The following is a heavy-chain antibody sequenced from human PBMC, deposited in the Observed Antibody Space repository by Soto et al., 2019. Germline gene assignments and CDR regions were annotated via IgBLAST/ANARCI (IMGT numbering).Heavy chain of an antibody. CDR3: TRGQEVWWNAGPLGLHGLDV. CDR2: MNPSSANT. J-gene: IGHJ6*02. CDR1: RYTFISYD. V-gene: IGHV1-8*01. D-gene: IGHD3-16*01. Sequence: ASVKVSCKASRYTFISYDINWVRQAPGQGLEWMGWMNPSSANTGYAQKFQGRISMTRNTSMNTAYMELNSLTSEDTAVYYCTRGQEVWWNAGPLGLHGLDVWGQGTTVSVSS.